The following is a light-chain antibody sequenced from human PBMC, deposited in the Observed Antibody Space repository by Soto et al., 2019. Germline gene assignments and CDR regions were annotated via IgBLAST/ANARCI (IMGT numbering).Light chain of an antibody. CDR3: LQDYDFPYT. V-gene: IGKV1-6*01. CDR2: AAS. J-gene: IGKJ2*01. CDR1: QDISNY. Sequence: IQMTQSPSSLSASVGDRVTITCQASQDISNYLNWYQQKPGKAPKLLIYAASTLHTGVPSTFTGSGSGTDFTLTINDLQPEDVATYFCLQDYDFPYTFGQGTKLEI.